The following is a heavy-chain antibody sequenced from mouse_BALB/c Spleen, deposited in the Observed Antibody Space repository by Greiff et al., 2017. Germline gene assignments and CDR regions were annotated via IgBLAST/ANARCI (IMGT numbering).Heavy chain of an antibody. J-gene: IGHJ4*01. CDR1: GFNIKDYY. V-gene: IGHV14-4*02. CDR2: IDPENGDT. CDR3: NGVYYGNAMDY. D-gene: IGHD2-1*01. Sequence: VQLQQSGAELVRSGASVKLSCTASGFNIKDYYMHWVKQRPEQGLEWIGWIDPENGDTEYAPKFQGKATMTADTSSNTAYLQLSSLTSEDTAVYYCNGVYYGNAMDYWGQGTSVTVSS.